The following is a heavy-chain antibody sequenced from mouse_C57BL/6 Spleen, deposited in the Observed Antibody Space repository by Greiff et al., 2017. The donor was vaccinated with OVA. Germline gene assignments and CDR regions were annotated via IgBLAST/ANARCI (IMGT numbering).Heavy chain of an antibody. J-gene: IGHJ4*01. CDR2: INPGSGGT. D-gene: IGHD1-1*02. Sequence: VQLQQSGAELVRPGTSVKVSCKASGYAFTNYLIEWVKQRPGQGLEWIGVINPGSGGTNYNEKFKGKATLTADKSSSTAYMQLSSLTSEDSAVYFGARRVGSYAMDYWGQGTSVTVSS. V-gene: IGHV1-54*01. CDR3: ARRVGSYAMDY. CDR1: GYAFTNYL.